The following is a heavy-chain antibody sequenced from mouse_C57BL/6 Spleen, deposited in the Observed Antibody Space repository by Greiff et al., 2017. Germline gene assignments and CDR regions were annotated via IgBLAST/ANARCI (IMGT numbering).Heavy chain of an antibody. V-gene: IGHV3-6*01. CDR2: ISYDGSN. Sequence: EVKLEESGPGLVKPSQSLSLTCSVTGYSITSGYYWNWIRQFPGNKLEWMGYISYDGSNNYNPSLKNRISITRDTSKNQFFLKLNSVTTEDTATYYCARETNPPGYFDVWGTGTTVTVSS. D-gene: IGHD1-3*01. J-gene: IGHJ1*03. CDR1: GYSITSGYY. CDR3: ARETNPPGYFDV.